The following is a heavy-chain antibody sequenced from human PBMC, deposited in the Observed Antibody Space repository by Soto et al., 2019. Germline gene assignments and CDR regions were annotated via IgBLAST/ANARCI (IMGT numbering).Heavy chain of an antibody. CDR3: ARVGLPDSSWTYYYYYYMDV. Sequence: ASVKVSCKASGYTFTSYAMHWVRQAPGQRLEWMGWINAGNGNTKYSQKFQGRVTITRDTSASTAYMELSSLRSEDTAVYYCARVGLPDSSWTYYYYYYMDVWGKGTTVTVSS. CDR2: INAGNGNT. D-gene: IGHD6-13*01. V-gene: IGHV1-3*01. J-gene: IGHJ6*03. CDR1: GYTFTSYA.